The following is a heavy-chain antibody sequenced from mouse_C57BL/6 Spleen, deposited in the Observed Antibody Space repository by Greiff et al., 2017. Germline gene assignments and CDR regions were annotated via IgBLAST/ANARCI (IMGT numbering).Heavy chain of an antibody. CDR2: ISSGGDYI. J-gene: IGHJ4*01. CDR1: GFTFSSYA. D-gene: IGHD2-1*01. V-gene: IGHV5-9-1*02. CDR3: TRGGNGASYYAMDY. Sequence: VKLMESGEGLVKPGGSLKLSCAASGFTFSSYAMSWVRQTPEKRLEWVAYISSGGDYIYYADTVKGRFTISRDNARNTLYLQMSSLKSEDTAMYYCTRGGNGASYYAMDYWGQGTSVTVSS.